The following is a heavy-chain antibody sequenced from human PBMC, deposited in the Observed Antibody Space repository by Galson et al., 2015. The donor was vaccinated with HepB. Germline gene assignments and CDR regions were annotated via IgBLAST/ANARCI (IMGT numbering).Heavy chain of an antibody. D-gene: IGHD2-2*02. CDR3: ARANGYCSSTSCYTTYYYYYYYMDV. V-gene: IGHV3-21*01. Sequence: SLRLSCAASGFTFSSYSMNWVRQAPGKGLEWVSSISSSSSYIYYADSVKGRFTISRDNAKNSLYLQMNSLRAEDTAVYYCARANGYCSSTSCYTTYYYYYYYMDVWGKGTTVTVSS. J-gene: IGHJ6*03. CDR2: ISSSSSYI. CDR1: GFTFSSYS.